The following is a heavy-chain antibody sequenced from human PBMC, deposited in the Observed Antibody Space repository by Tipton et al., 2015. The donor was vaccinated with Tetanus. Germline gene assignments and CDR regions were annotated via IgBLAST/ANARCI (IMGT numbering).Heavy chain of an antibody. CDR3: ARGMDYDSSGIDDF. CDR1: GGTFDSHA. Sequence: QLVQSGAEVKRPGSSVKVSCKASGGTFDSHAVNWVRQAPGQGLEWVGGIFPQFDTSNNAPKFQGRVTLTADKSTSTAYMEMSRLRSDDTAIYYCARGMDYDSSGIDDFWGQGTLVTVSS. CDR2: IFPQFDTS. D-gene: IGHD3-22*01. V-gene: IGHV1-69*06. J-gene: IGHJ4*02.